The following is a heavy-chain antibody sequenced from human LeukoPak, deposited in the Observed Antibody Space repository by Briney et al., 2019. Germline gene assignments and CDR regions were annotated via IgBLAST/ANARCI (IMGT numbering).Heavy chain of an antibody. J-gene: IGHJ4*02. D-gene: IGHD3-9*01. CDR1: GYSISSAYY. CDR3: ARGFWSRYFDY. CDR2: FHHSGST. Sequence: SETLSLTCAVSGYSISSAYYWGWIRQPPGKGLEWIGTFHHSGSTDYNPSLKSRVTISVHTTKNQFSLNVRSLTAADTAVYYCARGFWSRYFDYWGQGALVTVSS. V-gene: IGHV4-38-2*01.